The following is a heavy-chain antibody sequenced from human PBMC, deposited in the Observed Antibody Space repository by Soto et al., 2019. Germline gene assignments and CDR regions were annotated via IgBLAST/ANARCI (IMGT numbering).Heavy chain of an antibody. D-gene: IGHD6-6*01. Sequence: QVQLVQSGAEVKKPGASVKVSCKASGYTFTTYDISWVRQAPGRGLEWMGWISAYKGNTNYAQKFQGRVTMTTDTSTSTAYMELRSLRSDDTAMYYCARDRPRLSLKGYNWFDPWGQGTLVTVSS. J-gene: IGHJ5*02. CDR3: ARDRPRLSLKGYNWFDP. CDR1: GYTFTTYD. CDR2: ISAYKGNT. V-gene: IGHV1-18*04.